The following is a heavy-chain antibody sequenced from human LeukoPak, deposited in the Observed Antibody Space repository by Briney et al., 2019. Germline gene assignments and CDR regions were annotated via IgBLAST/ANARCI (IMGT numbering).Heavy chain of an antibody. CDR2: ISSSSSYI. CDR3: ARGDSSGYPFDY. CDR1: GFTFSSYC. J-gene: IGHJ4*02. Sequence: GGSLRLSCAASGFTFSSYCMNWVRQAPEKGLECVSSISSSSSYIYYADSVKGRFTISRDNAKNSLYLQMNSLRAEDTAVYYCARGDSSGYPFDYWGQGTLVTISS. V-gene: IGHV3-21*01. D-gene: IGHD3-22*01.